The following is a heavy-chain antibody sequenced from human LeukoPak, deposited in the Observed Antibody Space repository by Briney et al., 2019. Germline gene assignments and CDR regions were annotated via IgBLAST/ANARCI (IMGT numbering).Heavy chain of an antibody. CDR2: ISGSGGST. Sequence: GGSLRLSCAASGFTFSSYAMSWGRQAPGKGVEWVSAISGSGGSTYYADSVKGRFTISRDNSKNTLYLQMNSLRAEDTAVYYCANPYGDYDFDYWGQGTLVTVSS. V-gene: IGHV3-23*01. J-gene: IGHJ4*02. D-gene: IGHD4-17*01. CDR1: GFTFSSYA. CDR3: ANPYGDYDFDY.